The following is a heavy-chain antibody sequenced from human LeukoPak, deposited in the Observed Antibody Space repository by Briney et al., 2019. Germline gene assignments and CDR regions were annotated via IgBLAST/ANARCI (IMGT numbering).Heavy chain of an antibody. Sequence: SETLSLTCTVSGGSISSGGYYWSWIRQHPGKGLEWIGYIYYSGSTYYNPSLKSRVTIPVDTSKNQFSLKLSSVTAADTAVYYCARDVRITGKYYGMDVWGQGTTVTVSS. V-gene: IGHV4-31*03. CDR2: IYYSGST. J-gene: IGHJ6*02. CDR1: GGSISSGGYY. D-gene: IGHD1-20*01. CDR3: ARDVRITGKYYGMDV.